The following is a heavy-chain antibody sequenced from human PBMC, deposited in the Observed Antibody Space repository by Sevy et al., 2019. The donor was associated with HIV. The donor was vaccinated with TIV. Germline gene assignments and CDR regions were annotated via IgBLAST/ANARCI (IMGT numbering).Heavy chain of an antibody. J-gene: IGHJ4*02. V-gene: IGHV4-59*01. CDR2: IYDSGRT. Sequence: SETLSLTCTVSGGSFSGYYWSWIRQPPGKGLEWIGYIYDSGRTNYNPSLKSRVTILVDTSTKQFSLKLKSVTAAEMAVSYCARSLNHYDSCGYQMGFDYWGQGTLVTVSS. CDR1: GGSFSGYY. D-gene: IGHD3-22*01. CDR3: ARSLNHYDSCGYQMGFDY.